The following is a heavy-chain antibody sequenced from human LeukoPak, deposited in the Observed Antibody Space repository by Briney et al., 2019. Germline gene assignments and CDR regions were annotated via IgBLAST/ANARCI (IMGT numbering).Heavy chain of an antibody. CDR2: IYYSGST. CDR1: GDSITSRSYY. CDR3: ARQYYYDSSGYYRNNAFDI. Sequence: PSETLSLTCIVSGDSITSRSYYWGWIRQPPGKGLEWIGSIYYSGSTYYNPSLKSRVTISVDTSKNQFSLKLSSVTAADTAVYYCARQYYYDSSGYYRNNAFDIWGQGTMVTVSS. J-gene: IGHJ3*02. V-gene: IGHV4-39*01. D-gene: IGHD3-22*01.